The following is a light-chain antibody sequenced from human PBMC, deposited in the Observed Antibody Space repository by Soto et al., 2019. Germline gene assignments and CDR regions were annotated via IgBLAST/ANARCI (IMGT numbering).Light chain of an antibody. J-gene: IGKJ4*01. V-gene: IGKV3-15*01. CDR3: HQYNNCPLT. CDR1: QSVSSN. CDR2: GAS. Sequence: EIVVTQSPATLSVSPGERATLSCRASQSVSSNLAWYMQKPGQAPRLLIYGASTRATGIPARFSGSGTGTDFTLTISRLQYEDFAVYYRHQYNNCPLTFGQGTKVEIK.